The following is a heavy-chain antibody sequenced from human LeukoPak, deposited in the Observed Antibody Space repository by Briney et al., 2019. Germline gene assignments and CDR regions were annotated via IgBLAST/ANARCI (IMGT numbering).Heavy chain of an antibody. J-gene: IGHJ4*02. CDR3: AKPVYSSGWYAPALTYFDY. Sequence: GGSLRLSYAASGFTFSSYAMSWVRQAPGKGLEWVSAISGSGGSTYYADSVKGRFTISRDNSKNTLYLQMNSLRAEDTAVYYCAKPVYSSGWYAPALTYFDYWGQGTLVTVSS. V-gene: IGHV3-23*01. D-gene: IGHD6-19*01. CDR2: ISGSGGST. CDR1: GFTFSSYA.